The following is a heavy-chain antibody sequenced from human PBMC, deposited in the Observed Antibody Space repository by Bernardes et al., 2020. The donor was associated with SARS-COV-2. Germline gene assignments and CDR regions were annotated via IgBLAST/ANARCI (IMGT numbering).Heavy chain of an antibody. J-gene: IGHJ4*02. D-gene: IGHD3-10*01. CDR2: ISGSGGAT. V-gene: IGHV3-23*01. Sequence: GGSLRLSCAASGFTFSSYAMSWVRQAPGKGLEWVSTISGSGGATYYADSVKGRFTISRDNSKNTLYLQMSSLRAEDTAIYYCAKDFGETQWGQGTLVTVSS. CDR3: AKDFGETQ. CDR1: GFTFSSYA.